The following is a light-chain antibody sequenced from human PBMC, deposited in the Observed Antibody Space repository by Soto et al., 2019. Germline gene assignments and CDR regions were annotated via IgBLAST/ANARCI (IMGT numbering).Light chain of an antibody. CDR1: QSVINNY. V-gene: IGKV3-20*01. CDR3: QQYGGLPRVVT. J-gene: IGKJ3*01. CDR2: GAS. Sequence: ENVLTQSPGTLSLSPGERATLSCRASQSVINNYLAWYQQKPGQTPRLLIYGASYRATGIPDRFSGSGSGTDFTLTIDRLEPEDFAVYYCQQYGGLPRVVTFGPGTKVDIK.